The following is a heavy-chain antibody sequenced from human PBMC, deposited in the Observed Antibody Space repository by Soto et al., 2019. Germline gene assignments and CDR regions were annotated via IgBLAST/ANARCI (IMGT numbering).Heavy chain of an antibody. CDR2: MNPNSGNT. Sequence: ASVKVSCKASGDTFTSYDINWVRQATGQGLEWMGWMNPNSGNTGYAQKFQGRVTMTRNTSISTAYMELSSLRSEDTAVYYCARAVCSSTSCYPDYWGQGTLVTV. J-gene: IGHJ4*02. V-gene: IGHV1-8*01. CDR3: ARAVCSSTSCYPDY. D-gene: IGHD2-2*01. CDR1: GDTFTSYD.